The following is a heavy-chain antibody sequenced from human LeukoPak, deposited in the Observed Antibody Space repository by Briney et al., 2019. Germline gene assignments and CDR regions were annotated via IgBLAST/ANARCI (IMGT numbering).Heavy chain of an antibody. J-gene: IGHJ3*02. CDR1: GYTFTSYY. CDR2: IIPIFGTA. Sequence: GASVKVSCKASGYTFTSYYMHWVRQAPGQGLEWMGGIIPIFGTANYAQKFQGRVTITTDESTSTAYMELSSLRSEDTAVYYCARKSGSDAFDICGQGTMVTVSS. V-gene: IGHV1-69*05. D-gene: IGHD1-26*01. CDR3: ARKSGSDAFDI.